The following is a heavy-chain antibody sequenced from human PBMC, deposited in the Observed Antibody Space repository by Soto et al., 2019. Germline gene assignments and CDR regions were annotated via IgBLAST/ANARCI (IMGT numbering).Heavy chain of an antibody. J-gene: IGHJ4*02. CDR2: IYHSGST. Sequence: SETLSFTCAVSGGSISSGGYSWSWIRQPPGKGLEWIGYIYHSGSTYYNPSLKSRVTISVDRSKNQFSLKLSSVTAADTAVYYCARGYSYGMNFDYWGQGTLVTVSS. D-gene: IGHD5-18*01. CDR3: ARGYSYGMNFDY. V-gene: IGHV4-30-2*01. CDR1: GGSISSGGYS.